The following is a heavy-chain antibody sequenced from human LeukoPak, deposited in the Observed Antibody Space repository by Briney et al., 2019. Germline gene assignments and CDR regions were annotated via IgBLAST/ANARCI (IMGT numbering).Heavy chain of an antibody. CDR3: ARGGDYGDSYYYYYGMDV. J-gene: IGHJ6*02. V-gene: IGHV1-8*02. CDR2: MNPNSGNT. Sequence: GASVKVSCRASGYTFTGNYMHWVRQAPGQGLEWMGWMNPNSGNTGYAQKFQGRVTMTRNTSISTAYMELSSLRSEDTAVYYCARGGDYGDSYYYYYGMDVWGQGTTVTVSS. D-gene: IGHD4-17*01. CDR1: GYTFTGNY.